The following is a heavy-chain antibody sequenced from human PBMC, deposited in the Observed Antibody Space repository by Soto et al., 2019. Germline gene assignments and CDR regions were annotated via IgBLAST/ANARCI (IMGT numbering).Heavy chain of an antibody. CDR2: ISTRGTTI. J-gene: IGHJ4*02. V-gene: IGHV3-48*03. CDR1: GFNFNIYG. CDR3: AKDPDGDYGADY. D-gene: IGHD4-17*01. Sequence: QLVESGGGLVQPGGSLRLSCSASGFNFNIYGMTWVRQAPGKGLEWISDISTRGTTIHYADSVRDRFTISRDNAKNTLYLQMNTLRPEDTAVYYCAKDPDGDYGADYWGQGTLVTVSS.